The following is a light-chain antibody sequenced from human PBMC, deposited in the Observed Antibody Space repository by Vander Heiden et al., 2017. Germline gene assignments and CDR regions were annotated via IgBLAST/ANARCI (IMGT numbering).Light chain of an antibody. CDR1: QGISNN. CDR3: QKYNSAPRT. J-gene: IGKJ1*01. V-gene: IGKV1-27*01. Sequence: DIQMTQSPSSLSASVGDRVTSTCRASQGISNNLAWCQQKPGKVPKLLIYAASTLQSGVPSRFSGSGSGTDFTLTISSLQPEDIATYYCQKYNSAPRTFGQGTKVEIK. CDR2: AAS.